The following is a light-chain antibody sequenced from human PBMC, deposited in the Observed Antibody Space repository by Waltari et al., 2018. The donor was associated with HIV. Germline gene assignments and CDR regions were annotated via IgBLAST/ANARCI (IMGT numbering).Light chain of an antibody. CDR3: QSYDSSLSGSVV. CDR2: GDS. Sequence: QLLLTQPPSVSGSPGQRVTIPCTGNDSNIGARYDVHWYQQIPGRAPKLLIYGDSIRPSGVPDRISGSKSGTSASLTIAGLQDADESDLYCQSYDSSLSGSVVFGGGTKLTVL. CDR1: DSNIGARYD. J-gene: IGLJ2*01. V-gene: IGLV1-40*01.